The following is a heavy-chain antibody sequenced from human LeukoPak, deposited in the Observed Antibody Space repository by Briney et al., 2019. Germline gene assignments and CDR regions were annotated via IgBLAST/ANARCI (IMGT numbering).Heavy chain of an antibody. J-gene: IGHJ5*02. Sequence: GESLKISCKGSGSSFTSYWISWVRQLPGKGLEWMGRIDPSDSYTNYSPSFQGHVTISADKSISTAYLQWSSLKASDTAMYYCARHEVAGDNWFDPWGQGTLVTVSS. CDR1: GSSFTSYW. CDR3: ARHEVAGDNWFDP. D-gene: IGHD6-19*01. V-gene: IGHV5-10-1*01. CDR2: IDPSDSYT.